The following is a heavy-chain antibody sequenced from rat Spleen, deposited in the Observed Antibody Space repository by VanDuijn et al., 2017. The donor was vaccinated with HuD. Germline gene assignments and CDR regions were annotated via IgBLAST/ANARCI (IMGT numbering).Heavy chain of an antibody. CDR2: ITNTGGST. CDR1: GFTFNNYW. D-gene: IGHD1-12*02. J-gene: IGHJ2*01. Sequence: EVHLVESGGGLAQPGRSLKLSCAASGFTFNNYWMTWIRQAPGKGLEWVASITNTGGSTYYPDSVKGRFTISRDNAKSTLYLQMNSLRSEDTATYYCTREGGTYYYYFDYWGQGVMVTVSS. V-gene: IGHV5-31*01. CDR3: TREGGTYYYYFDY.